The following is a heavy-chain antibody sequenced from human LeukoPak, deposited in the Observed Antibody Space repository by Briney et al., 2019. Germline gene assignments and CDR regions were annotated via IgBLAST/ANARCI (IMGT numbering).Heavy chain of an antibody. J-gene: IGHJ4*02. Sequence: ASVKVSCKASGYTFTSYGISWVRQAPGQGLEWMGWISAYNGNTNYAQKLQGRVTMTTDTSTSTAYMELRSLRSDDTAVYYCARDRGVVPAAMVGSYWGQGTLVTVSS. CDR1: GYTFTSYG. V-gene: IGHV1-18*01. CDR2: ISAYNGNT. D-gene: IGHD2-2*01. CDR3: ARDRGVVPAAMVGSY.